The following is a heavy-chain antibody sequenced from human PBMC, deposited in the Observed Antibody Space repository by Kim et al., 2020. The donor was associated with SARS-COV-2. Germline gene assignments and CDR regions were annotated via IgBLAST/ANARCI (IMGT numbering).Heavy chain of an antibody. Sequence: SETLSLTCAVYGGSFSGYYWSWIRQPPGKGLEWIGEINHSGSTNYNPSLKSRVTISVDTSKNQFSLKLSSVTAADTAVYYCARGRATARPYDYWGQGTLV. V-gene: IGHV4-34*01. J-gene: IGHJ4*02. CDR1: GGSFSGYY. D-gene: IGHD6-6*01. CDR3: ARGRATARPYDY. CDR2: INHSGST.